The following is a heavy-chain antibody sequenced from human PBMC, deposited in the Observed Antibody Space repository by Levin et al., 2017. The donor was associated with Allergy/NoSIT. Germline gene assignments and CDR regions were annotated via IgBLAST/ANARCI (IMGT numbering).Heavy chain of an antibody. CDR1: GDTFSTYV. V-gene: IGHV1-69*06. Sequence: SVKVSCKASGDTFSTYVFIWVRQAPGQGLEWMGGIIPIFGTTNYAQKFKGRVTITADKSTSTSYMELSSLRSEDTPMYYRASSSRTRVTAAGTYYDYYYMDVWGKGTTVTVSS. D-gene: IGHD2-2*01. J-gene: IGHJ6*03. CDR3: ASSSRTRVTAAGTYYDYYYMDV. CDR2: IIPIFGTT.